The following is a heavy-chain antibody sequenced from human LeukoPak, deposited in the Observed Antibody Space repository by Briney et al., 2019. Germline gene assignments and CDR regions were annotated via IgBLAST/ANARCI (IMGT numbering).Heavy chain of an antibody. CDR1: GYTFTSYA. Sequence: GASVKVSCKASGYTFTSYAMHWVRQAPGQRLEWMGWINAGNGNTKYSQKFQGRVTITRDTSASTAYMELSSLRSEDTAVYYCARELGTVEMATEFDYWGQGTLVTVSS. CDR3: ARELGTVEMATEFDY. J-gene: IGHJ4*02. D-gene: IGHD5-24*01. V-gene: IGHV1-3*01. CDR2: INAGNGNT.